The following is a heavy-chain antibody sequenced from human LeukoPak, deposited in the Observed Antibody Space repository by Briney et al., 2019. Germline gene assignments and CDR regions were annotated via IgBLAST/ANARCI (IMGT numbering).Heavy chain of an antibody. CDR1: GFTFSSYW. CDR2: IKQDGSEK. V-gene: IGHV3-7*01. J-gene: IGHJ4*02. D-gene: IGHD5-12*01. CDR3: ARDRLGGYSGYGTY. Sequence: PGGSLRLSCAASGFTFSSYWMSWVRQAPGKGLEWVANIKQDGSEKYYVDSVKGRFTISRDNAKNSLYLQMNSLRAEDTAVYYCARDRLGGYSGYGTYWGQGTLVTVSS.